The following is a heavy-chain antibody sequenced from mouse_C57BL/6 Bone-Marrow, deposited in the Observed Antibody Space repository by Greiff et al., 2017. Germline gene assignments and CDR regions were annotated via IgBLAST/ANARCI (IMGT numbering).Heavy chain of an antibody. CDR2: IYPGSGST. D-gene: IGHD2-3*01. CDR3: ARSMMFTSDY. V-gene: IGHV1-55*01. J-gene: IGHJ2*01. CDR1: GYTFTSYW. Sequence: QVHVKQPGAELVKPGASVKMSCKASGYTFTSYWITWVKQRPGQGLEWIGDIYPGSGSTNYNEKFKSKATLTVDTSSSTAYMQLSSLTSEDSAVYDCARSMMFTSDYWGQGTTLTVSS.